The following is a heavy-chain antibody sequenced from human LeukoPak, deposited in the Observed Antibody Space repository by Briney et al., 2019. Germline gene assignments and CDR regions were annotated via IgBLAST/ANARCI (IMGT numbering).Heavy chain of an antibody. CDR1: GGSISSSDYY. D-gene: IGHD3-22*01. V-gene: IGHV4-39*01. CDR3: ARHSDSGTYRQYGFDT. Sequence: PSETLSLTCTASGGSISSSDYYWGWIRQPPGKGLEWIGSISSSGSTYYNPSFKSQVTISLETSKNQVSLKLSSVTAADTAVFYCARHSDSGTYRQYGFDTWGQGTMVTVSS. CDR2: ISSSGST. J-gene: IGHJ3*02.